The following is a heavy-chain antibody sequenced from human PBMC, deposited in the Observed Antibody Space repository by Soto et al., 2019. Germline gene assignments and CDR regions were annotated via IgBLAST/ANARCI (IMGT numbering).Heavy chain of an antibody. CDR2: IDRSDSYT. D-gene: IGHD3-3*01. J-gene: IGHJ6*02. Sequence: GESLKISCKGSVYSFTSYWIGWVRQMPGKGLEWMGRIDRSDSYTKYSPSFQGQVTISADKSIRTAYLQWSSLKASDTAMYYCARRAPVGVGPYCMDVWGQGTTVTVSS. CDR1: VYSFTSYW. V-gene: IGHV5-10-1*04. CDR3: ARRAPVGVGPYCMDV.